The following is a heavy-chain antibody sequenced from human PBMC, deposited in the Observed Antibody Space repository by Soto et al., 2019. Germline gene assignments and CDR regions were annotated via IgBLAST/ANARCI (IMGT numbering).Heavy chain of an antibody. CDR1: GFTFSSYA. Sequence: EVQLLESGGGLVQPGGSLRLSCAASGFTFSSYAMSWVRQAPGKGLEWVSAISGSGGSSYYADSVKGRFTISRDNSKNTLYLQMNSLRAEDTAVYYCAKDGLAVTMLVVVPDPDAFDIWGQGTMVTVSS. D-gene: IGHD3-22*01. J-gene: IGHJ3*02. V-gene: IGHV3-23*01. CDR2: ISGSGGSS. CDR3: AKDGLAVTMLVVVPDPDAFDI.